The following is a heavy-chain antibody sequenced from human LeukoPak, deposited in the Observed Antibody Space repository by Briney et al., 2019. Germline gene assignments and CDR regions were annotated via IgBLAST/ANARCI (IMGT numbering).Heavy chain of an antibody. CDR1: GYTFTSYD. V-gene: IGHV1-18*01. Sequence: GASLRVSCKASGYTFTSYDINWVRQAPGQGLEWMGGINAHNGNTNYVQKLQGRVTMKTDTSTSTAYMELSSLRSDDTAVYYCARGQYYDSSGYSYSNNGAFDIWGQGTMVTVSS. CDR2: INAHNGNT. J-gene: IGHJ3*02. D-gene: IGHD3-22*01. CDR3: ARGQYYDSSGYSYSNNGAFDI.